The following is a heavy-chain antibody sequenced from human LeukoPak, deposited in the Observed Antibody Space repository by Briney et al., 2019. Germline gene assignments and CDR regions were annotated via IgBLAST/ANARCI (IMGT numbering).Heavy chain of an antibody. D-gene: IGHD6-13*01. J-gene: IGHJ5*02. CDR3: ARVVVAAAGTFDP. CDR1: GFTVSSNY. CDR2: TYSGGST. Sequence: GGSLRLSCAASGFTVSSNYMSWVRLAPGKGLEWVSVTYSGGSTYYADSVKGRFTIPRDNSKNTPYLQMNSLRAEGTAVYYCARVVVAAAGTFDPWGQGTLVTVSS. V-gene: IGHV3-53*01.